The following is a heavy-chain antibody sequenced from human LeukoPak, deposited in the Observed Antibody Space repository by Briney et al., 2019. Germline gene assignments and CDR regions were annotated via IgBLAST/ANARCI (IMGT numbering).Heavy chain of an antibody. CDR2: IKGDGSSA. Sequence: PGGSLRLSCAASGLTFSTYWMHWVRQAPGKGLVWVSFIKGDGSSATYADSVKGRFTISRDNSKNTLYLQMNSLRAEDTAVYYCARDLGGIAVADAFDIWGQGTMVTVSS. CDR3: ARDLGGIAVADAFDI. J-gene: IGHJ3*02. D-gene: IGHD6-19*01. V-gene: IGHV3-74*01. CDR1: GLTFSTYW.